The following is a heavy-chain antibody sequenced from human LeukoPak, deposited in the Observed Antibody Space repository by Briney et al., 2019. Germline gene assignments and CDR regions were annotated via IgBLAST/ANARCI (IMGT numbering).Heavy chain of an antibody. Sequence: PGGSLRLSCEASEFTFSSYSMNWVRQAPGKGLEWVSYISSSSSTIYYAESVKGRFTISRDNAKNSLYLQMNSLRVEDTAVYYCARSRGNRGSYPLDYWGQGTLVTVSS. J-gene: IGHJ4*02. CDR3: ARSRGNRGSYPLDY. CDR1: EFTFSSYS. V-gene: IGHV3-48*01. CDR2: ISSSSSTI. D-gene: IGHD1-26*01.